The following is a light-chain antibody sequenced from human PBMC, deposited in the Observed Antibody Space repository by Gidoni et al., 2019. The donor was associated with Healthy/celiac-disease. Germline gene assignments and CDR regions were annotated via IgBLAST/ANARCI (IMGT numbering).Light chain of an antibody. CDR2: DAS. CDR1: QSVSSY. CDR3: QQRSNWPT. Sequence: EIVLTQSPATLALSPGERATLSCRASQSVSSYLAWYQQKPGQAPRLLTYDASNRATGIPARFSGSGSGTDFTLTISSLEPEDFAVYYCQQRSNWPTFGGGTKVEIK. V-gene: IGKV3-11*01. J-gene: IGKJ4*01.